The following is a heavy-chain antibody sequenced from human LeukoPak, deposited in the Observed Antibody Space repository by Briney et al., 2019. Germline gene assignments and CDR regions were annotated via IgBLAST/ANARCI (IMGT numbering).Heavy chain of an antibody. J-gene: IGHJ6*03. CDR2: ISYDGTKE. CDR3: ARARIRTGSGYYYYMNV. V-gene: IGHV3-30*01. CDR1: GFTFSNYA. D-gene: IGHD3-10*01. Sequence: GGSLRLSCAASGFTFSNYAMHWVRQAPGKGREWVAVISYDGTKEYYADSVKRRFTISRDNSKNTLYLQMDSLRAEDTAVFYCARARIRTGSGYYYYMNVWGNGTTVTVSS.